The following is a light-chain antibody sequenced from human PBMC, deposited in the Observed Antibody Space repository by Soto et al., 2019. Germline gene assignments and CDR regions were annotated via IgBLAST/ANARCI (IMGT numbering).Light chain of an antibody. CDR1: QSVSSSY. V-gene: IGKV3-15*01. Sequence: EVVLTPSPGTLSLSPGERATLSCMASQSVSSSYLAWYQQKPGQAPRLLIYGASSRATGFPARFSGSGSGTEFTLTISSLQSEDFALYYCQQYNNWPWTFGQGTKVDIK. J-gene: IGKJ1*01. CDR3: QQYNNWPWT. CDR2: GAS.